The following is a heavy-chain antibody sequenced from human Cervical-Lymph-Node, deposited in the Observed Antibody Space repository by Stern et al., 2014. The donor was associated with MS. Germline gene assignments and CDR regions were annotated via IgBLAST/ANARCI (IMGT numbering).Heavy chain of an antibody. D-gene: IGHD5-12*01. V-gene: IGHV1-69*06. CDR1: GDSLSNYG. CDR3: ARDSDYENSYAMDV. J-gene: IGHJ6*02. CDR2: IIPLFGTA. Sequence: QVQLVESGAEVKKPGSSVKVSCKASGDSLSNYGFSWVRQAPGQGLEWLGGIIPLFGTANYAQKLQGRVTLTADNSTSTVYMELSSLTSEDTAVYFCARDSDYENSYAMDVWGQGTTVTVSS.